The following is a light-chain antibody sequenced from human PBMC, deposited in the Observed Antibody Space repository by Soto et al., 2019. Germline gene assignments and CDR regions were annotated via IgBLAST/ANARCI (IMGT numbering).Light chain of an antibody. J-gene: IGLJ2*01. V-gene: IGLV2-23*01. CDR1: SSDVGSYHL. CDR3: CSYAGSYVV. CDR2: EGS. Sequence: QSVLTQPASVSGSPGQSITISCTGTSSDVGSYHLVSWYQQHPGKAPKLLIYEGSKRPSGVSNRFSGSKSGNTASLTISGVEAEDDADYYCCSYAGSYVVFGGGTQLTVL.